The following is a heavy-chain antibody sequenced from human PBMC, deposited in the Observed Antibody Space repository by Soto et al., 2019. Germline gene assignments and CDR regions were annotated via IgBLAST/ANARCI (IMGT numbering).Heavy chain of an antibody. V-gene: IGHV3-48*02. Sequence: GSLRLSCAASGFTFSSYSMNWVRQAPGKGLEWVSYISSSSSTIYYADSVKGRFTISRANAKNSLYLQMNSLRYEDAAAYYCAREGALILVVTALYYYGMDVWGQGTTVTVAS. D-gene: IGHD2-21*02. CDR1: GFTFSSYS. CDR2: ISSSSSTI. J-gene: IGHJ6*02. CDR3: AREGALILVVTALYYYGMDV.